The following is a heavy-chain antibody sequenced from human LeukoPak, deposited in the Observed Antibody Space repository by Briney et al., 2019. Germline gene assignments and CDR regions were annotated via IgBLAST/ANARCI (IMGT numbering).Heavy chain of an antibody. Sequence: PGGSLRLSCAASGFTFTSYWMSWVRQAPGKGLEWVSAISGSGGSTYYADSVKGRFTISRDNSKNTLYLQMNSLRAEDTAVYYCAKGAVAGTVSHFDYWGQGTLVTVSS. D-gene: IGHD6-19*01. V-gene: IGHV3-23*01. CDR1: GFTFTSYW. CDR3: AKGAVAGTVSHFDY. J-gene: IGHJ4*02. CDR2: ISGSGGST.